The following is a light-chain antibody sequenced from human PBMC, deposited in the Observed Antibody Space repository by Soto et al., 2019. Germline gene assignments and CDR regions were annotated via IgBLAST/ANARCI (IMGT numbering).Light chain of an antibody. V-gene: IGKV3-15*01. Sequence: EIVMTQSPATLSVSPGERATLSCRASQSVSSNLAWYQQKPGQAPRLLIYGASTRATAIPARFSGSGSGTDFTPTISSLQSEDLAVYYCQQYNNWPLFTFGPGTNVDIK. CDR2: GAS. J-gene: IGKJ3*01. CDR3: QQYNNWPLFT. CDR1: QSVSSN.